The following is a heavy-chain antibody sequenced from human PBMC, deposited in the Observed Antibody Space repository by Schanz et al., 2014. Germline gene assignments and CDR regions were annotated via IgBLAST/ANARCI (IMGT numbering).Heavy chain of an antibody. Sequence: EVQLVESGGGVVRPGGSLRLSCAASGFTFENYALTWVRQVPGKGLEWVANIKHDGSVKDYVDSVKGRFTISRDNAKNSLYLQMNSLRAEDTAVYYCVRDSFFAFDYWGQGTLVTVSS. CDR3: VRDSFFAFDY. CDR2: IKHDGSVK. CDR1: GFTFENYA. D-gene: IGHD3-3*01. V-gene: IGHV3-7*01. J-gene: IGHJ4*02.